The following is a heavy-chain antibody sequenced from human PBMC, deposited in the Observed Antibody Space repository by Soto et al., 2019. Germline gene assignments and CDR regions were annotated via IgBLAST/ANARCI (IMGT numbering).Heavy chain of an antibody. CDR3: SRDTFGPNDS. Sequence: EVQLVESGGGLVQPGGSLRLSCAASGYTFSNYWMHWVRQAPGKGLVWISRINTDGTTTGYADSVKGRFTISRDKAKNTLYLHMKSLRAEDTAVYYCSRDTFGPNDSWGQGTLGTVSS. V-gene: IGHV3-74*01. D-gene: IGHD3-10*01. CDR2: INTDGTTT. CDR1: GYTFSNYW. J-gene: IGHJ4*02.